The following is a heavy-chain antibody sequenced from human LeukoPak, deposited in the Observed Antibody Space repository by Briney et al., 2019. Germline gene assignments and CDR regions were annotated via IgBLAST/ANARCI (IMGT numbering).Heavy chain of an antibody. CDR3: ARTYCGGDCYSEEDI. CDR2: IYYSGST. V-gene: IGHV4-59*01. Sequence: ASETLSLTCTVSGGSISSYYWSWIRQPPGKGLEWIGYIYYSGSTNYNPSLKIRVTISVDTSKNQLSLKLSSMTAADTAVYHCARTYCGGDCYSEEDIWGQGTMVTVSS. J-gene: IGHJ3*02. D-gene: IGHD2-21*02. CDR1: GGSISSYY.